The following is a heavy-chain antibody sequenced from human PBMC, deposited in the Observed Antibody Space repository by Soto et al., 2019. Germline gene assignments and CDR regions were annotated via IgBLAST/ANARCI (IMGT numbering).Heavy chain of an antibody. Sequence: GGSLRLSCAASGFTFSSYSMNWVRQAPGKGLEWVSYISSSSSTIYYADSVKGRFTISRDNAKNSLYLQMNSLRDEDTSVYAGATAFYCSVYGGGDCYDALDIWGQGTTVTVSS. J-gene: IGHJ6*02. V-gene: IGHV3-48*02. CDR1: GFTFSSYS. CDR2: ISSSSSTI. D-gene: IGHD2-21*02. CDR3: ATAFYCSVYGGGDCYDALDI.